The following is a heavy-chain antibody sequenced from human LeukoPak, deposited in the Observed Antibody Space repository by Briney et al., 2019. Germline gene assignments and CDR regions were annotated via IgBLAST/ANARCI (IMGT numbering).Heavy chain of an antibody. V-gene: IGHV3-30*18. CDR1: GFTFSSYG. D-gene: IGHD3-22*01. J-gene: IGHJ4*02. CDR2: ISYDGSNK. Sequence: PGGSLRLSCAASGFTFSSYGMHWVRQAPGKGLEWVAVISYDGSNKYYADSVKGRFTISRDNSKNTLYLQMNSLRAEDAAVYYCAKDTPSRYDSSGYYQGYFDYWGQGTLVTVSS. CDR3: AKDTPSRYDSSGYYQGYFDY.